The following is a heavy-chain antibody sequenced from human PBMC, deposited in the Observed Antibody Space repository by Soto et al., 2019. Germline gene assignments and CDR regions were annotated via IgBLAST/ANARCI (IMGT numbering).Heavy chain of an antibody. Sequence: SETLSLTCTVSGGSISSYYWSWIRQPPGKGLEWIGYIYYSGSTNYNPSLKSRVTISVDTSKNQFSLKLSSVTAADTAVYYCARDRENSSSWYRVFDYWGQGTLVTVSS. CDR1: GGSISSYY. D-gene: IGHD6-13*01. J-gene: IGHJ4*02. CDR2: IYYSGST. CDR3: ARDRENSSSWYRVFDY. V-gene: IGHV4-59*01.